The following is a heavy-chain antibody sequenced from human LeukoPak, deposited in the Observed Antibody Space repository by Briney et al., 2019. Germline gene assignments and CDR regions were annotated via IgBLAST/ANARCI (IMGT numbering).Heavy chain of an antibody. CDR3: ARDFQGGFWSASYGMDV. Sequence: GGSLRLSCEPSGLTFSSYSMNWVGQAPGKGLEWVSSISSSSSYIYYADSVKGRFTISRDNAKNSLYLQMNSLRAEDTAVYYCARDFQGGFWSASYGMDVWGQGTTVTVSS. J-gene: IGHJ6*02. CDR2: ISSSSSYI. V-gene: IGHV3-21*01. D-gene: IGHD3-3*01. CDR1: GLTFSSYS.